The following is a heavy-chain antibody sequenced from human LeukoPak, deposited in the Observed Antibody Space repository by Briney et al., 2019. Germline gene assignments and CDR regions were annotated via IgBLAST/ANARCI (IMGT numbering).Heavy chain of an antibody. Sequence: GGSLRLSCRASGFTFSTHGFFWVRQAPGKGLEWVTLISYDGSKENYADSVKGRFTISRDNSKNTVDLQMYSLRAEDSAVYYCARSLGSGWIHLVEYWGQGTLVTVS. CDR1: GFTFSTHG. D-gene: IGHD6-19*01. CDR3: ARSLGSGWIHLVEY. V-gene: IGHV3-33*07. J-gene: IGHJ4*02. CDR2: ISYDGSKE.